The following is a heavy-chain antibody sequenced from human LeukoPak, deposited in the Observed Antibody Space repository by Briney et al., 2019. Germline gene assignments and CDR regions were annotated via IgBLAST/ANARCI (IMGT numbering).Heavy chain of an antibody. CDR1: GGTFSSYA. Sequence: SVKVSCKASGGTFSSYAISWVRQAPGQGLEWMGGIIPIFGTANYAQKFQGRVAITANESTSTAYMELSSLRSEDTAVYYCARAKRGYSYGANFDYWGQGTLVTVSS. J-gene: IGHJ4*02. CDR2: IIPIFGTA. CDR3: ARAKRGYSYGANFDY. V-gene: IGHV1-69*13. D-gene: IGHD5-18*01.